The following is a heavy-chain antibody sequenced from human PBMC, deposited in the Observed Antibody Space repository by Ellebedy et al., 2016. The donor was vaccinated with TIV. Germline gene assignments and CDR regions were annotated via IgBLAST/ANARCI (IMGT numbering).Heavy chain of an antibody. CDR2: IYPSNSDT. V-gene: IGHV5-51*01. Sequence: PGGSLRLSCNGSGYDFTNYWFGWVRQMPGKGLEWIAIIYPSNSDTRYSPSFVGQVTISADKSISTAYLQWDSLVASDTAMYYCAREEETGSSWFTYWGRGTLVTVSS. CDR1: GYDFTNYW. J-gene: IGHJ4*02. CDR3: AREEETGSSWFTY. D-gene: IGHD6-13*01.